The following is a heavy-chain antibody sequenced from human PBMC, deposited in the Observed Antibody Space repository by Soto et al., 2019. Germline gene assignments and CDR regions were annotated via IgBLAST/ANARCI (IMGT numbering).Heavy chain of an antibody. CDR2: SRNKANSYTT. V-gene: IGHV3-72*01. J-gene: IGHJ5*02. Sequence: EVQLVESGGGLVQPGGSLRLSCAASGFTFSDHYMDWVRQAPGKGLEWVGRSRNKANSYTTEYAASVRGRFTISRDDSKNSLYLQMNSLKTDDTAVYYCASDLGSWGQGTLVTVSS. CDR3: ASDLGS. CDR1: GFTFSDHY.